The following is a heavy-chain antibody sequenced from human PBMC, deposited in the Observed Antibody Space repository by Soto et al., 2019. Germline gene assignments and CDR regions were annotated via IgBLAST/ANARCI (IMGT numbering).Heavy chain of an antibody. J-gene: IGHJ4*02. V-gene: IGHV4-31*03. CDR3: ARLSNPWGNSVMDY. Sequence: SETLSLTCTVSGGSISSGGYYWSWIRQHPGKGLEWIGYIYYSGSTYYNPSLKSRVTISVDTSKNQFSLKLSSVTAADTAVYYCARLSNPWGNSVMDYWGQGTLVTVYS. CDR1: GGSISSGGYY. CDR2: IYYSGST. D-gene: IGHD3-16*01.